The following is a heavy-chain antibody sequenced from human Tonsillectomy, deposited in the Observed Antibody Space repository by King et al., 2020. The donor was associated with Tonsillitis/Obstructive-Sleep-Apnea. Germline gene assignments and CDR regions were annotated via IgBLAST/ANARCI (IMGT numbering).Heavy chain of an antibody. D-gene: IGHD4-23*01. CDR3: ARGSPVRWHATKARKGVYYLAY. CDR2: IYPSGST. CDR1: GGSLNGYY. V-gene: IGHV4-34*01. Sequence: VQLQQWGAGLLKPSETLSLTCAVYGGSLNGYYWSWIRQPPGKGLEWIGEIYPSGSTNYNPSLKSGVTISLDTSKTQFSLKLTSVGAADTAVYYCARGSPVRWHATKARKGVYYLAYWGQGTLVSVSS. J-gene: IGHJ4*02.